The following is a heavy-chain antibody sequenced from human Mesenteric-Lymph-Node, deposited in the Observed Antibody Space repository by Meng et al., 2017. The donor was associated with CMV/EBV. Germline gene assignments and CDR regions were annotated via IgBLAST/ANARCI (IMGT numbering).Heavy chain of an antibody. J-gene: IGHJ4*02. Sequence: ASVKVSCKSSGYTFTGYYLHWVRQAPGQGLEWMGRINPNTGDTNYAQKFQGRVTMTRDTSISTAYMELSRLTSDDTAVYYCTRRIVGATYLDYWGQGTLVTVSS. V-gene: IGHV1-2*06. CDR2: INPNTGDT. D-gene: IGHD1-26*01. CDR1: GYTFTGYY. CDR3: TRRIVGATYLDY.